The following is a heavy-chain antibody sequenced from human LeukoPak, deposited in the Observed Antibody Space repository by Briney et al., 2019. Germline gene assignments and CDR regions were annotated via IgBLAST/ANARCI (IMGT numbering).Heavy chain of an antibody. V-gene: IGHV3-21*01. CDR1: GFIFSSYT. J-gene: IGHJ4*02. CDR2: ISSSTTYI. CDR3: ATDYGYYVDY. Sequence: GGSLRLSCAASGFIFSSYTMNWVRQAPGQGLEWLSSISSSTTYIYYADSVKGRFTISRDNAKNSLYLQIHSLRAEDTAVYFCATDYGYYVDYWGQGTLVAVSS. D-gene: IGHD4-17*01.